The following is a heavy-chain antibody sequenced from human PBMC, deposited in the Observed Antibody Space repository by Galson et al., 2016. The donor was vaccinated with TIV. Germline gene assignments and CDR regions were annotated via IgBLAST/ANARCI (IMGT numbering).Heavy chain of an antibody. V-gene: IGHV5-10-1*01. CDR2: LDVSDSYT. J-gene: IGHJ3*01. Sequence: QSGAEVKKPGESLKISCKGSGYSFSNYWINWVRQMPGKGLEWMGRLDVSDSYTNYIPSFRGHVTISADKTIGAAYLNWSSLKASDTASYYCARHHPLDTAETGAFSFWGQGTMVTVSS. CDR1: GYSFSNYW. CDR3: ARHHPLDTAETGAFSF. D-gene: IGHD5-18*01.